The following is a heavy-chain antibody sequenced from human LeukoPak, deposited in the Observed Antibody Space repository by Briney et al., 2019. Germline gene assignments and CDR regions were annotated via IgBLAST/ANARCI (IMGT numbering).Heavy chain of an antibody. Sequence: GASVKVSCKASVYTFTTYGISWVRQAPGQGLEWMGWISGDNYNTNYAQKFQDRVTMTTDTSTSTAYMELRSLRSDDTAVYYCARDPHGATDFDYWGQGTLVTVSS. CDR3: ARDPHGATDFDY. CDR1: VYTFTTYG. J-gene: IGHJ4*02. D-gene: IGHD1-26*01. CDR2: ISGDNYNT. V-gene: IGHV1-18*01.